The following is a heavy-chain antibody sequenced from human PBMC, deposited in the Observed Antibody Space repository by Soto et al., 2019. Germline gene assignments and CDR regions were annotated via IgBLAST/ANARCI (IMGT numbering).Heavy chain of an antibody. Sequence: PGGSLRLSCAASGFTFGNYTMHWVRQTPGKGLEWVSLISWDGDSAYYADSVRGRFTISRDNSKNSLFLQMNNVRAEDAALYFCAKGTRGNSPELDFWGQGTLVTVSS. J-gene: IGHJ4*02. V-gene: IGHV3-43*01. CDR1: GFTFGNYT. D-gene: IGHD1-1*01. CDR2: ISWDGDSA. CDR3: AKGTRGNSPELDF.